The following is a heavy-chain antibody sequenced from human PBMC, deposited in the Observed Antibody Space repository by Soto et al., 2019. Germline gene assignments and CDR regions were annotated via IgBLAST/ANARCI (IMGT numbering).Heavy chain of an antibody. CDR3: AREDDGGDRDYYGVDV. J-gene: IGHJ6*02. V-gene: IGHV4-30-4*08. CDR1: GGSISYEYYH. Sequence: QVQLQQSGPGLVKPSQTLSLTCTVSGGSISYEYYHWTWIRQSPGKGLEWIGYIHYSGSIIYNPSFKSRVTIPVDTSKHQFSLQLSSVTAADTAVYFCAREDDGGDRDYYGVDVWGQGTTVTVSS. CDR2: IHYSGSI. D-gene: IGHD2-21*02.